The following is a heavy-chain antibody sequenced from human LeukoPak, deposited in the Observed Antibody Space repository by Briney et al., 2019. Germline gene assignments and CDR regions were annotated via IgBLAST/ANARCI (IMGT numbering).Heavy chain of an antibody. D-gene: IGHD1-26*01. V-gene: IGHV3-48*04. CDR2: ISTDSRTI. Sequence: GGSLRLSCAASGFTFSSHTINWVRQAPGKGLEWVSSISTDSRTIYYTDSVRGRFTISRDNAKNSLYPQMNSLRAEDTAVFYCARKPITGSHSGAFDIWGQGTMVTVSS. CDR3: ARKPITGSHSGAFDI. J-gene: IGHJ3*02. CDR1: GFTFSSHT.